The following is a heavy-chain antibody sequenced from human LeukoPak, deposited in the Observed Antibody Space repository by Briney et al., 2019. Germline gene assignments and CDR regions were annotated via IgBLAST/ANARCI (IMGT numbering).Heavy chain of an antibody. CDR2: ISPSGGST. V-gene: IGHV1-46*01. D-gene: IGHD3-10*01. Sequence: ASAKVSCKASGYTFTSYYMHWVRQAPGQGLEWMGIISPSGGSTSYAQKFQGRVTMTRDTSTSTVYMELSSLRSEDTAVYYCARFSYYYGSGSYLDVWGQGTTVTVSS. J-gene: IGHJ6*02. CDR1: GYTFTSYY. CDR3: ARFSYYYGSGSYLDV.